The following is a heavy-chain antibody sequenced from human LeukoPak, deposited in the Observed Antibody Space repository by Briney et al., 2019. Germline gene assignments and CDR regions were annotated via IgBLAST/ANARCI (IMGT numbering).Heavy chain of an antibody. CDR2: INHSGST. CDR1: GGSFSGYY. D-gene: IGHD4-23*01. CDR3: ARRWHDAFDI. V-gene: IGHV4-34*01. Sequence: PSETLSLTCAVYGGSFSGYYWSWIRQPPGKGLEWIGEINHSGSTNYNPSLKSRVTISVDTSKNQFSLKLSSVTAADTAVYYCARRWHDAFDIWGQGTMVTVSS. J-gene: IGHJ3*02.